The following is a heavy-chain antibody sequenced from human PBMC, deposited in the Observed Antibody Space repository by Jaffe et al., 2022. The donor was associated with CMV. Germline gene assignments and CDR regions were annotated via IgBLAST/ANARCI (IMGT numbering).Heavy chain of an antibody. CDR2: INPNSGGT. CDR3: ASPTVTTRGGGNQFDC. CDR1: RYTFTGYY. V-gene: IGHV1-2*02. D-gene: IGHD4-17*01. Sequence: QVQLVQSGAEVKKPGASVKVSCKASRYTFTGYYMHWVRQAPGQGLEWMGWINPNSGGTNYAQKFQGRVTMTRDTSISTAYMELSRLRSDDTAVYYCASPTVTTRGGGNQFDCWGQGTLVTVSS. J-gene: IGHJ4*02.